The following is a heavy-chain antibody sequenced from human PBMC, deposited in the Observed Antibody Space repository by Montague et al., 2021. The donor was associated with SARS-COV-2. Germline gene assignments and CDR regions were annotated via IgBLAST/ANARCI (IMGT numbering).Heavy chain of an antibody. J-gene: IGHJ4*02. V-gene: IGHV4-39*01. CDR3: ASMVRAQVYYFDY. CDR2: IFYSGST. Sequence: SETLSLTCTVSGGSISSSSYYWGWIRQPPGKGLEWVGSIFYSGSTDYXXXLKSRVTLSVDTSKIQFSLKLSSVTAADTAVYYCASMVRAQVYYFDYWGQGTLVTVSS. CDR1: GGSISSSSYY. D-gene: IGHD3-10*01.